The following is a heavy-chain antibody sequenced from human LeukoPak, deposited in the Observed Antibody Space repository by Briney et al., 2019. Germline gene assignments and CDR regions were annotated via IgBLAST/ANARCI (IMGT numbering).Heavy chain of an antibody. V-gene: IGHV3-48*03. Sequence: GGSLRLSCAASVFPFSSYEMNWVRQAPGKGVEGVSYIRSSGDSIYYADSVKGRFTVSRDNAKKSLYLHMSSLRDDDTAFYYCARGTGLDCWGQEPWSPSP. CDR1: VFPFSSYE. J-gene: IGHJ4*01. D-gene: IGHD1-14*01. CDR3: ARGTGLDC. CDR2: IRSSGDSI.